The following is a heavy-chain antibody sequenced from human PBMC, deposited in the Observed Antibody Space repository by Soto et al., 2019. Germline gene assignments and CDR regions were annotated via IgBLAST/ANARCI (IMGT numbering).Heavy chain of an antibody. J-gene: IGHJ6*03. Sequence: EVQLVESGGGLVQPGGSLRLSCAASGFTFSSYSMNWVRQAPGKGLEWVSYISSSSSTIYYADSVKGRFTTSRDNAKKSRYLQMNSLSAEDTAVYYCARSELRFLYYYYMDVWGKGTTVTVSS. V-gene: IGHV3-48*01. CDR3: ARSELRFLYYYYMDV. D-gene: IGHD3-3*01. CDR1: GFTFSSYS. CDR2: ISSSSSTI.